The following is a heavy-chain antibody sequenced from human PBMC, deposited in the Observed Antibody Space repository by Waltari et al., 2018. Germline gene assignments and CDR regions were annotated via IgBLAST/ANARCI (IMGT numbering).Heavy chain of an antibody. CDR3: ARDQSYLRYFAGLYGFDH. V-gene: IGHV4-59*11. J-gene: IGHJ5*02. D-gene: IGHD3-9*01. CDR1: GGSISSHY. CDR2: IYYSGST. Sequence: QVQLQESGPGLVKPSATLSLTCTVPGGSISSHYWSWIRRPPAKGLEWIGSIYYSGSTNYNPCIKNRVTISVRTSKKEFSLKLSSVTDADTAVDYDARDQSYLRYFAGLYGFDHWGQGTLVIVSS.